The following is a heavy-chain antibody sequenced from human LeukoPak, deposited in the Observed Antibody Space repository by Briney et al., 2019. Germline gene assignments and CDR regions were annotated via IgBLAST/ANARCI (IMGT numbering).Heavy chain of an antibody. V-gene: IGHV4-4*02. J-gene: IGHJ4*02. CDR3: ARRGTYYYDSSGRRGFDY. D-gene: IGHD3-22*01. Sequence: PSGTLSLTCAVSGGSISSSNWWSWVRPPPGKGLEWIGEIYHSGSTNYNPSLKSRVTISVDKSKNQFSLKLSSVTAADTAVYYCARRGTYYYDSSGRRGFDYWGQGTLVTVSS. CDR2: IYHSGST. CDR1: GGSISSSNW.